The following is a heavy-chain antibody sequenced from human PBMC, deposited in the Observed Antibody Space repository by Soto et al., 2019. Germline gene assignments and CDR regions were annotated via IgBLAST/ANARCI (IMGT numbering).Heavy chain of an antibody. D-gene: IGHD3-3*01. J-gene: IGHJ5*02. V-gene: IGHV3-30*18. Sequence: GGSLRLSCAASGFTFSSYGMHWVRQAPGKGLEWVAVISYDGSNKYYADSVKGRFTISRDNSKNTLYLQMNSLRAEDTAVYYCAKERGSYSYDFWSGYYFNWFDPWGQGTLVTVSS. CDR2: ISYDGSNK. CDR3: AKERGSYSYDFWSGYYFNWFDP. CDR1: GFTFSSYG.